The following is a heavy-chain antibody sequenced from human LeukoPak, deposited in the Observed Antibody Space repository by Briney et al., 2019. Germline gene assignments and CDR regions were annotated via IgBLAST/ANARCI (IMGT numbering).Heavy chain of an antibody. J-gene: IGHJ4*02. V-gene: IGHV4-59*01. CDR3: ARTLGYSYGLRYFDY. D-gene: IGHD5-18*01. CDR1: GGSISSYY. CDR2: IYYSGST. Sequence: SETLSLTCTVSGGSISSYYWSWTRQPPGKGLEWIGYIYYSGSTNYNPSLKSRVTISVDTSKNQFSLKLSSVTAADTAVYYCARTLGYSYGLRYFDYWGQGTLVTVSS.